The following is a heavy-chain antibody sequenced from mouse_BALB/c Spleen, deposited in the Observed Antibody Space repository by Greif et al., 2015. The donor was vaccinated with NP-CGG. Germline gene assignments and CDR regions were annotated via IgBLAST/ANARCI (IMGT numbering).Heavy chain of an antibody. CDR3: ARRGPAMDY. Sequence: VKLQESGAELVRPWTSVKVSCKASGYAFTNYLIEWVKQRPGQGLEWIGVINPGRGGTNYNEKFKGKATLTADKTSSSAYMQLSSLTSDDAAVYFCARRGPAMDYWGQGTSVTVSS. J-gene: IGHJ4*01. V-gene: IGHV1-54*01. CDR1: GYAFTNYL. CDR2: INPGRGGT.